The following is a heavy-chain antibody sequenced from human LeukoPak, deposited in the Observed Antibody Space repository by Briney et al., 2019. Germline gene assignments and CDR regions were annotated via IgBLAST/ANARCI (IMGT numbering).Heavy chain of an antibody. V-gene: IGHV3-66*01. D-gene: IGHD6-19*01. Sequence: PGGSLRLFCAASGFAVSNDYMNWVRQAPGKGLEWVSVIHRDGRTFYADSVKGRFTVSRDSSKNTISLQMVSLRAEDTAVYYCAGDSTTWLRAGYWGQGALVTVSS. CDR2: IHRDGRT. CDR1: GFAVSNDY. CDR3: AGDSTTWLRAGY. J-gene: IGHJ4*02.